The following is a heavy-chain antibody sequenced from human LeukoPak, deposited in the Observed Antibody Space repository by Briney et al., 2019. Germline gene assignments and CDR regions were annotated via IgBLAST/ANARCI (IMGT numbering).Heavy chain of an antibody. D-gene: IGHD2-2*01. J-gene: IGHJ4*02. CDR3: ARVARRVGVVPAASHFDY. Sequence: SETLSLTCTVSGGSISSYYWSWIRQPPGKGLEWIGYIYYSGNTNYNPSLKSRVTISVDTSKNQFSLKLSSVTAADTAVYYCARVARRVGVVPAASHFDYWGQGTLVTVSS. CDR1: GGSISSYY. CDR2: IYYSGNT. V-gene: IGHV4-59*12.